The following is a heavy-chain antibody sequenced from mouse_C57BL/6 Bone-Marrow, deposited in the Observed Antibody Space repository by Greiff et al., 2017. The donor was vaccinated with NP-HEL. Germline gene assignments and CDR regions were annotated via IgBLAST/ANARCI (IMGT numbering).Heavy chain of an antibody. CDR3: TRSPYYYGSSPNYAMDY. CDR2: ISSGGDYI. CDR1: GFTFSSYA. Sequence: VQLVESGEGLVKPGGSLKLSCAASGFTFSSYAMSWVRQTPEKRLEWVAYISSGGDYIYYADTVKGRFTISRDNARNTLYLQMSSLKSEDTAMYYCTRSPYYYGSSPNYAMDYWGQGTSVTVSS. D-gene: IGHD1-1*01. V-gene: IGHV5-9-1*02. J-gene: IGHJ4*01.